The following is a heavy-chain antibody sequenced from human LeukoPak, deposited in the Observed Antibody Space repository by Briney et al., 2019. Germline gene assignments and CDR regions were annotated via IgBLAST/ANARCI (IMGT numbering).Heavy chain of an antibody. Sequence: PGGSLRLSCVASGFTITIYAMSWIRQAPGKGLEWISAISANGRSTYHTDSVKGRFTISRDIYTNTLYLQMNSLRAEDTAFYYCAKVAGSRGYYPDFWGQGTLVTVSS. CDR2: ISANGRST. D-gene: IGHD3-22*01. J-gene: IGHJ4*02. CDR3: AKVAGSRGYYPDF. V-gene: IGHV3-23*01. CDR1: GFTITIYA.